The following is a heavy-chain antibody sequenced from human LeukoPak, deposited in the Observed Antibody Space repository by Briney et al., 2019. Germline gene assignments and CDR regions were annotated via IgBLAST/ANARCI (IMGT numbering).Heavy chain of an antibody. V-gene: IGHV4-34*01. CDR1: GGSFSGYY. CDR3: ARASSGWYGLFDY. D-gene: IGHD6-19*01. CDR2: INHSGST. Sequence: SETLSLTCAVYGGSFSGYYWSWIRQPPGKGLEWIGEINHSGSTNYNPSLKGRVTISVDTSKNQFSLRLSSVTAADTAVYYCARASSGWYGLFDYWGQGTLVTVSS. J-gene: IGHJ4*02.